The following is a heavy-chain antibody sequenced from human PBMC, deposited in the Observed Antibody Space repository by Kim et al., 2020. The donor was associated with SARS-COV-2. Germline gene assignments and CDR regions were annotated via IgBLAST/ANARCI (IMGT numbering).Heavy chain of an antibody. J-gene: IGHJ4*02. CDR3: ARLVGNSWFDY. D-gene: IGHD6-13*01. V-gene: IGHV6-1*01. CDR2: K. Sequence: KDCAVSVKRRTTINPDTSKNQLSLQRNSVTPEDTAVYYCARLVGNSWFDYWGQGTLVTVSS.